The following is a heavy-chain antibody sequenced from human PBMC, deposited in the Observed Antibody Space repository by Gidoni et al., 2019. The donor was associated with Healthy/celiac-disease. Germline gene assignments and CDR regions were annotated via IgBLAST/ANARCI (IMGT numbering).Heavy chain of an antibody. CDR3: ARVMATGHFGVCLFDP. Sequence: QLQLQESGSGLVKPSQTLSLTCAVSGGSISRGGYSWSWIRQPPGKGLEWIGYIYHSGSTYYNPSLKSRVTISVDRSKNQFSLKLSSVTAADTAVYYCARVMATGHFGVCLFDPWGQGTLVTVSS. J-gene: IGHJ5*02. CDR2: IYHSGST. CDR1: GGSISRGGYS. V-gene: IGHV4-30-2*01. D-gene: IGHD5-12*01.